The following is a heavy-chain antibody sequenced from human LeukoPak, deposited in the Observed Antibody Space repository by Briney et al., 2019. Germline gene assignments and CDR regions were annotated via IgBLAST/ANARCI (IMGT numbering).Heavy chain of an antibody. Sequence: SETLSLTCAVSGGSISSSSYYWGWIRQPPGKGLEWIGSIYYSGSTYYNPSLKSRVTISVDTSKNQFSLKLRSVTAADTAVYYCARVPYSSSPYFDYWGQGTLVTVSS. J-gene: IGHJ4*02. CDR3: ARVPYSSSPYFDY. CDR1: GGSISSSSYY. D-gene: IGHD6-6*01. V-gene: IGHV4-39*07. CDR2: IYYSGST.